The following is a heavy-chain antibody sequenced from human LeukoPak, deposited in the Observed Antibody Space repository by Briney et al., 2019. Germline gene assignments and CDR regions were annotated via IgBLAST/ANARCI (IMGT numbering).Heavy chain of an antibody. CDR3: ARGGIVLMVYDHDAFDI. CDR1: GYTFTCYY. Sequence: ASVKVSCKASGYTFTCYYMHWVRQAPGQGLEWMGWINPNSGGTNYAQKFQGRVTMTRDTSISTAYMELSRLRSDDTAVYYCARGGIVLMVYDHDAFDIWGQGTMVTVSS. CDR2: INPNSGGT. D-gene: IGHD2-8*01. V-gene: IGHV1-2*02. J-gene: IGHJ3*02.